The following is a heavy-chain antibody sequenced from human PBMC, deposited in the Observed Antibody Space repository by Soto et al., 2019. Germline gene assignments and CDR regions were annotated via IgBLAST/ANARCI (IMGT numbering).Heavy chain of an antibody. J-gene: IGHJ4*02. Sequence: QVQLVQSGAEVKKPGASVKVSCKASGYTFTSYAMHWVRQAPGQRLEWMGWMNAGNANTKYSQKFQGRVTITRDTSASTAYIELSCLRSEDTAVYYCARNLMDYDILTGYYIAYYFDYWGQGTLVTVSS. CDR1: GYTFTSYA. CDR3: ARNLMDYDILTGYYIAYYFDY. V-gene: IGHV1-3*01. CDR2: MNAGNANT. D-gene: IGHD3-9*01.